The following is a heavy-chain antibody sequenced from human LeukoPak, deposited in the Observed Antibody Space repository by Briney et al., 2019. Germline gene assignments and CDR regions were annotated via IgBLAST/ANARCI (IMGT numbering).Heavy chain of an antibody. V-gene: IGHV3-23*01. CDR3: AKGNSGWYDY. J-gene: IGHJ4*02. CDR1: GLTFSSYA. Sequence: GGSLRLSCAASGLTFSSYAMSWVRQAPGKGLEWVSRISGSGGSTYYADSVKGRFTISRGNSKNTLYMQMNSLRAEDTAVYYCAKGNSGWYDYWGQGTLVTVSS. CDR2: ISGSGGST. D-gene: IGHD6-19*01.